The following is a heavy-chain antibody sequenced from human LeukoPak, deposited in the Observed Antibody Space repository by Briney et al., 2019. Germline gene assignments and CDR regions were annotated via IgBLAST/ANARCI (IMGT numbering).Heavy chain of an antibody. D-gene: IGHD3-10*01. J-gene: IGHJ4*01. CDR2: ISWNSGSI. Sequence: GGSLRLSCAASGFTFSDYYMSWVRQAPGKGLEWVSGISWNSGSIGYADSVKGRFTISRDNSKSTLYLQMNSLRAEDTALYYCAKEVRPNDYWGHGTLVTVSS. CDR1: GFTFSDYY. V-gene: IGHV3-9*01. CDR3: AKEVRPNDY.